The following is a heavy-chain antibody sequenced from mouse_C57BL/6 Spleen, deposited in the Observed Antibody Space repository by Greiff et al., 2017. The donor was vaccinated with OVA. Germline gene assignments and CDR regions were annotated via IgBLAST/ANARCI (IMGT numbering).Heavy chain of an antibody. Sequence: EVQLQQSGPGLVKPSQSLSLTCSVTGYSITSGYYWNWIRQFPGNKLEWMGYISYDGSNNYNPSLKNRISITRDTSKNQFFLKLNSVTTEDTATYYCASFYYYGSSAWFAYWGQGTLVTVSA. D-gene: IGHD1-1*01. CDR2: ISYDGSN. CDR3: ASFYYYGSSAWFAY. CDR1: GYSITSGYY. V-gene: IGHV3-6*01. J-gene: IGHJ3*01.